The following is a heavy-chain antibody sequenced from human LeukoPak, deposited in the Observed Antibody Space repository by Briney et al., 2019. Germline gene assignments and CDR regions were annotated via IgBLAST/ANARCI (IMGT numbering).Heavy chain of an antibody. V-gene: IGHV4-59*01. J-gene: IGHJ4*02. Sequence: SETLSLTCTVSGGSMTSYYWSWIRQPPGKGLEWIGYIYYSGSSKYNPTLKSRVTILVDTSKNQFSLKLNAMTTADTAVDYCARGGFQSDYWGQGTLVTVSS. D-gene: IGHD2-21*01. CDR3: ARGGFQSDY. CDR1: GGSMTSYY. CDR2: IYYSGSS.